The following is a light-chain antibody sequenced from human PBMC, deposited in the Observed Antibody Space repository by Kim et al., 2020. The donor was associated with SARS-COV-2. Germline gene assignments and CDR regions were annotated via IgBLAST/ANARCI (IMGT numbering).Light chain of an antibody. J-gene: IGKJ4*01. CDR2: AAS. V-gene: IGKV1-39*01. Sequence: DIQMTQSPSSLSASVGDRVTITCRASQSISSYLNWYQQKPGKAPKLLIYAASSLQSGVPSRFSGSGSGTDFTLTISSLQPEDFATYYCQQSYSTPFTFVGGTKLEI. CDR1: QSISSY. CDR3: QQSYSTPFT.